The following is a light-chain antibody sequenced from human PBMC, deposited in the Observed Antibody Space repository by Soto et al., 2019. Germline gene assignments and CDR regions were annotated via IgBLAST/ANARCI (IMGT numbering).Light chain of an antibody. Sequence: DIQLAQSPSFLSASVGDRVTITCRASQGLSSYLAWYQQKPGKAPHLLIYAALTFQSGVTSRFSGSGSGTAFTLTISSMQPEDFATYYCQQLKSYPITFGQGTRLEIK. V-gene: IGKV1-9*01. J-gene: IGKJ5*01. CDR2: AAL. CDR1: QGLSSY. CDR3: QQLKSYPIT.